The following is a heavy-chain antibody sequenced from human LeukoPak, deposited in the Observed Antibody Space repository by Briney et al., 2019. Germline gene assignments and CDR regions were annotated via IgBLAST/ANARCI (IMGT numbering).Heavy chain of an antibody. J-gene: IGHJ5*02. CDR1: GYTFTSYG. Sequence: ASVKVSCKASGYTFTSYGISWVRQAPRQGLEWMGWISAYNGNTNYAQKLQGRVTMTTDTSTSTAYMELRSLRSDDTAVYYCARYIVVVVAAMGYNWFDPWGQGTLVTVSS. D-gene: IGHD2-15*01. V-gene: IGHV1-18*01. CDR2: ISAYNGNT. CDR3: ARYIVVVVAAMGYNWFDP.